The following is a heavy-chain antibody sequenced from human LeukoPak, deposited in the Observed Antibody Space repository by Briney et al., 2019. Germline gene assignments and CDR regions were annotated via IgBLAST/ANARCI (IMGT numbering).Heavy chain of an antibody. CDR1: GFTFRNYA. CDR2: VHNSDGTT. V-gene: IGHV3-23*01. J-gene: IGHJ4*02. CDR3: AKDRTTAARIFDY. D-gene: IGHD6-6*01. Sequence: GGSLRLSCAASGFTFRNYAMSWVRQAPGKGLEWVSGVHNSDGTTYYTDSVKGRFTISRDNSKNMLYLQMNSLRAEDTAVYYCAKDRTTAARIFDYWGQGTLVTVSS.